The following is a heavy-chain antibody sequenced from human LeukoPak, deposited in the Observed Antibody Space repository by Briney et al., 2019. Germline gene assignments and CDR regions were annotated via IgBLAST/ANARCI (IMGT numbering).Heavy chain of an antibody. CDR3: AKVGGLFGSRYYYYYMDV. CDR1: GLTFINFG. J-gene: IGHJ6*03. Sequence: PGGSLRLSCAASGLTFINFGMSWVRQAPGKGLEWISAISGSGGSTYYADSVKGRFTISRDNSKNTLYLQMNSLRAEDTAVYYCAKVGGLFGSRYYYYYMDVWGKGTTVTISS. CDR2: ISGSGGST. V-gene: IGHV3-23*01. D-gene: IGHD3-22*01.